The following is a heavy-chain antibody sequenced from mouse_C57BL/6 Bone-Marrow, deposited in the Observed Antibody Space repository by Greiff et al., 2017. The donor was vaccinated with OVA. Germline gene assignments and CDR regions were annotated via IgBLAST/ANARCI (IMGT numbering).Heavy chain of an antibody. CDR3: ARQGTTVVNYYAMDY. Sequence: EVHLVESGGGLVQPGGSLKLSCAASGFTFSDYYMYWVRQTPEKRLEWVAYISNGGGSTYYPDTVKGRFTISRDNAKNTLYLQMSRLKSEDTAMYYCARQGTTVVNYYAMDYWGQGTSVTVSS. CDR1: GFTFSDYY. V-gene: IGHV5-12*01. D-gene: IGHD1-1*01. J-gene: IGHJ4*01. CDR2: ISNGGGST.